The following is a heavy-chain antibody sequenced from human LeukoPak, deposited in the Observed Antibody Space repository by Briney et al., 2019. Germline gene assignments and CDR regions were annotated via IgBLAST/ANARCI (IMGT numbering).Heavy chain of an antibody. CDR3: ARHLEDTARDAYYYGSGSPSGWFDP. CDR1: GGSISSGGYY. D-gene: IGHD3-10*01. J-gene: IGHJ5*02. Sequence: PSETLSLTCTVSGGSISSGGYYWSWIRQPPGKGLEWIGYIYYSGSTNYNPSLKSRVTISVDTSKNQFSLKLSSVTAADTAVYYCARHLEDTARDAYYYGSGSPSGWFDPWGQGTLVTVSS. V-gene: IGHV4-61*08. CDR2: IYYSGST.